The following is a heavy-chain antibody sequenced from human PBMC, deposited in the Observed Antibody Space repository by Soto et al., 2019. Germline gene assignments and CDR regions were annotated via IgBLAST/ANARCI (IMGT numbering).Heavy chain of an antibody. V-gene: IGHV3-30*18. CDR2: ISYDGSNK. CDR1: GFTFSSYG. CDR3: AKDSSGSTPYYFDY. Sequence: GGSLRLSCAASGFTFSSYGMHWVRQAPGKGLEWVAVISYDGSNKYYADSVKGRFTISRDNSKNTLYLQMNSLRAEDTAVYYCAKDSSGSTPYYFDYWGQGTLVTVSS. J-gene: IGHJ4*02.